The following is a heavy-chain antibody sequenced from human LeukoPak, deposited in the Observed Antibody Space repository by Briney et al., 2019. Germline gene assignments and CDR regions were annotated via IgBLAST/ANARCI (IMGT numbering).Heavy chain of an antibody. CDR1: GFTFSSYA. CDR3: VRDHNFGFDY. V-gene: IGHV3-23*01. D-gene: IGHD3-3*01. Sequence: GGSLRLSCAASGFTFSSYAMSWVRQAPGKGLEWVSAISGSGGSTYYADSVKGRFTISRDNAKNSLYLQLNSLRDEDTAVYYCVRDHNFGFDYWGQGILVTVSS. CDR2: ISGSGGST. J-gene: IGHJ4*02.